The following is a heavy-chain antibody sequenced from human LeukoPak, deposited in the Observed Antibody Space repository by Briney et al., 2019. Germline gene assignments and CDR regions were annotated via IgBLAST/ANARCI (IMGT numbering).Heavy chain of an antibody. Sequence: PSETLSLTCTVSGGSISSYYWSWIRQPPGKGLEWIGYIYYSGSTNYNPSLKSRVTISVDTSKNQFSLKLSSVTAADTAVYYCAREGSDWNRNYYYYYYMDVWGKGATLTVSS. J-gene: IGHJ6*03. D-gene: IGHD1-1*01. CDR3: AREGSDWNRNYYYYYYMDV. CDR2: IYYSGST. CDR1: GGSISSYY. V-gene: IGHV4-59*01.